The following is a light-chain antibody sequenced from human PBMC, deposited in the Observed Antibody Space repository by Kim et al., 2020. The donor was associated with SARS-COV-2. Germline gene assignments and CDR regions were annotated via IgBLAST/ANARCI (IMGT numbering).Light chain of an antibody. J-gene: IGKJ2*01. CDR1: QSVSSY. V-gene: IGKV3-11*01. CDR2: DAS. Sequence: LSPVEKATRSCRASQSVSSYLAWYQQKPGQAPRLLIYDASNRATGIPARFSGSGSGTDFTLTISSLEPEDFAVYYCQQRSNWPLYTFGQGTKLEI. CDR3: QQRSNWPLYT.